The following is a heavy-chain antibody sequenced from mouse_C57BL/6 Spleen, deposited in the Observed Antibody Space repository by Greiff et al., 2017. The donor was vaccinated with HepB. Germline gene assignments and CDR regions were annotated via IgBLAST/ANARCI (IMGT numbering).Heavy chain of an antibody. CDR2: INPSNGGT. CDR1: GYTFTSYW. V-gene: IGHV1-53*01. Sequence: VKLKQPGTELVKPGASVKLSCKASGYTFTSYWMHWVKQRPGQGLEWIGNINPSNGGTNYNEKFKSKATLTVDKSSSTAYMQLSSLTSEDSAVYYCARSWDYEGYYYAMDYWGQGTSVTVSS. D-gene: IGHD2-4*01. J-gene: IGHJ4*01. CDR3: ARSWDYEGYYYAMDY.